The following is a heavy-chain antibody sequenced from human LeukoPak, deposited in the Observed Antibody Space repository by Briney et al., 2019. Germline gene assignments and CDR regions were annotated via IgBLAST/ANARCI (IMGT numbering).Heavy chain of an antibody. CDR2: IYADGST. Sequence: GGSLRLSCAASGFIVNINYMTWVRQAPGKGLEWVSVIYADGSTYYADSVKGRFTVSRDKSMNTLYLQMNSLRAEDTAGYYCARDFGADHWGQGTLVTVSS. CDR3: ARDFGADH. V-gene: IGHV3-53*01. D-gene: IGHD3-10*01. CDR1: GFIVNINY. J-gene: IGHJ4*02.